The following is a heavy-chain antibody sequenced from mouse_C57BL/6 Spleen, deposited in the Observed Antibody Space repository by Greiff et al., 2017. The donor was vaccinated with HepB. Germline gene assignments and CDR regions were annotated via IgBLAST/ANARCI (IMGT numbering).Heavy chain of an antibody. CDR3: ARSDFDY. CDR1: GYAFSSSW. J-gene: IGHJ3*01. CDR2: IYPGDGDT. Sequence: VQLQQSGPELVKPGASVKISCKASGYAFSSSWMNWVKQRPGKGLEWIGRIYPGDGDTNYNGKFKGKATLTADKSSSTAYMQLSSLTSEDPAVYFCARSDFDYWGQGTLVTVSA. V-gene: IGHV1-82*01.